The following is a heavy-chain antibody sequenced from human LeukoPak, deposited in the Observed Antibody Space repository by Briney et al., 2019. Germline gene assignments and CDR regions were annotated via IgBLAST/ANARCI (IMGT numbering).Heavy chain of an antibody. CDR2: INTNTGNP. J-gene: IGHJ4*02. V-gene: IGHV7-4-1*02. D-gene: IGHD6-19*01. CDR3: ARVAEYSSGWYDPFDY. CDR1: GYSFTSYA. Sequence: GASVKVSCKASGYSFTSYAMNWVRQAPGQGLEWMGWINTNTGNPTYAQGLTGRCVFSLDTSVSTAYLQISSLKAEDTAVYSCARVAEYSSGWYDPFDYWGQGTLVTVSS.